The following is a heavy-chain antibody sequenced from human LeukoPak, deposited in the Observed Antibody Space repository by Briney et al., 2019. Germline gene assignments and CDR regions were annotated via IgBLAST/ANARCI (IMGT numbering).Heavy chain of an antibody. CDR1: GFSFRAYT. CDR3: ARDRDYYDSNSFSLDAFDI. CDR2: VNPSHAYQ. V-gene: IGHV3-21*06. D-gene: IGHD3-22*01. Sequence: PGGSLRLSCAASGFSFRAYTMNWVRQAPGKGLEWVSSVNPSHAYQFYADSVKGRFTISRDNVKNSLFLQMDSLRAEDTAVYYCARDRDYYDSNSFSLDAFDIWGQGTMVTVSS. J-gene: IGHJ3*02.